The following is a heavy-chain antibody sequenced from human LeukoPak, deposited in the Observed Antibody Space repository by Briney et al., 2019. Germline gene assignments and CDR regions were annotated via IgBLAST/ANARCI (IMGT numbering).Heavy chain of an antibody. CDR1: SGSVSSYY. J-gene: IGHJ3*02. CDR2: IYHTGSN. CDR3: ARARYTNSWYAVDI. Sequence: SETLSLTCLVSSGSVSSYYWTWIRQPPGKGLEWIGYIYHTGSNNYSPSPKSRVTMYVDTSKNQLSLKLSPVTAADTAMYYCARARYTNSWYAVDIWGQGTMVTVSS. V-gene: IGHV4-59*08. D-gene: IGHD6-13*01.